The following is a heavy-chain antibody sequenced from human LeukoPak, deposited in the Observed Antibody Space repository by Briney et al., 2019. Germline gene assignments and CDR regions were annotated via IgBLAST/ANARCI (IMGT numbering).Heavy chain of an antibody. Sequence: SSETLSLTCTVSGGSISSYYWSWIRQPAGKGLEWIGRIYSRGSTKYNPSLKSRVTMSLDTSKKQFSLKLRSVTAADTAVYYCARLINKLIAATGTGPFDHWGQGTLVTASS. V-gene: IGHV4-4*07. J-gene: IGHJ4*02. D-gene: IGHD6-13*01. CDR2: IYSRGST. CDR3: ARLINKLIAATGTGPFDH. CDR1: GGSISSYY.